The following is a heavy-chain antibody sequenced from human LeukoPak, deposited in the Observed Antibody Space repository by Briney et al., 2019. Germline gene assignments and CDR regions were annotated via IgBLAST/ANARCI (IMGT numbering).Heavy chain of an antibody. D-gene: IGHD1-26*01. Sequence: GGSLRLSCAASGFTFSSYGMHWVRQAPGKGLEWVAFIRYDGSNKSYSDSVRGRFTISRDNSKNTLYLQMNSLRAEDTAVYYCAKEGDYYYYYMDVWGKGTTVTVSS. V-gene: IGHV3-30*02. CDR1: GFTFSSYG. CDR3: AKEGDYYYYYMDV. J-gene: IGHJ6*03. CDR2: IRYDGSNK.